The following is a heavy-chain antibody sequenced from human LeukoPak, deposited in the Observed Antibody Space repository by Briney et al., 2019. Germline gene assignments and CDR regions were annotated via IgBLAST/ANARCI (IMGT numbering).Heavy chain of an antibody. CDR1: GGSISSGDYY. CDR3: AREPLGWFDP. V-gene: IGHV4-30-4*08. J-gene: IGHJ5*02. Sequence: SETLSLTCTVSGGSISSGDYYWSWIRQPPGKGQEWIGYIYYSGSTYYNPSLKSRVTISVDTSKNQFSLKLSSVTAADTAVYYCAREPLGWFDPWGQGTLVTVSS. D-gene: IGHD1-26*01. CDR2: IYYSGST.